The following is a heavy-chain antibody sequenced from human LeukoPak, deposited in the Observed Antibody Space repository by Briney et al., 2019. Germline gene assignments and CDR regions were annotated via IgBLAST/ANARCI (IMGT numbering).Heavy chain of an antibody. V-gene: IGHV4-61*02. D-gene: IGHD6-25*01. CDR2: ISTSGRT. CDR1: GGSISSGSYY. CDR3: ARERLRIHAFDI. J-gene: IGHJ3*02. Sequence: SETLSLTCTVSGGSISSGSYYWTWIRQPAGKGLEWIGRISTSGRTNFNPSLKSRVTISIDTSKNQFSLKLSSVTAAGTAVYYCARERLRIHAFDIWGQGTMVTVSS.